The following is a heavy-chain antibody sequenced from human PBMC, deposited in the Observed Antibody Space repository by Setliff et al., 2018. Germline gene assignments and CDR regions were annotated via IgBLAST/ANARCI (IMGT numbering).Heavy chain of an antibody. CDR1: GGSFSGYY. D-gene: IGHD6-19*01. J-gene: IGHJ6*02. CDR2: INHSGST. CDR3: ARQGRYSSGWYDLDAFYYYYYGMDV. Sequence: PSETLSLTCAVYGGSFSGYYWSWIRQPPGKGLEWIGEINHSGSTNYNPSFKSRVTISVDTSKNQFSLKLSSVTAADTAVYYCARQGRYSSGWYDLDAFYYYYYGMDVWGQGTTVTVSS. V-gene: IGHV4-34*01.